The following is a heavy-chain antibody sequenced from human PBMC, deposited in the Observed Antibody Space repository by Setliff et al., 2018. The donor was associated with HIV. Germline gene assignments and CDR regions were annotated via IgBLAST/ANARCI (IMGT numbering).Heavy chain of an antibody. D-gene: IGHD3-22*01. CDR2: MNTDGSST. Sequence: GGSLRLSCAASGFTFSSYWMHWVRQAPGKGLVWVFGMNTDGSSTRYADSVKGRLTISRDNAKNMLYLQMNSLSADDTAVYYCVRGSGYYYFDNWGQGALVTVS. CDR3: VRGSGYYYFDN. J-gene: IGHJ4*02. V-gene: IGHV3-74*01. CDR1: GFTFSSYW.